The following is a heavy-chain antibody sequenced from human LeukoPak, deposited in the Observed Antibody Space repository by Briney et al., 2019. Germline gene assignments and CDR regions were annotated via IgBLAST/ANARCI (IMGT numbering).Heavy chain of an antibody. CDR1: GYTFTGYY. CDR3: ARGSSVWQLLIVHWFGP. J-gene: IGHJ5*02. CDR2: INPNSGGT. D-gene: IGHD2-15*01. V-gene: IGHV1-2*02. Sequence: ASVKVSCKASGYTFTGYYMHWVRQAPGQGLEWMGWINPNSGGTNYAQKFQGRVTMTRDTSISTAYMELSRLRSDDTAVYYCARGSSVWQLLIVHWFGPWGQGTLVTVSS.